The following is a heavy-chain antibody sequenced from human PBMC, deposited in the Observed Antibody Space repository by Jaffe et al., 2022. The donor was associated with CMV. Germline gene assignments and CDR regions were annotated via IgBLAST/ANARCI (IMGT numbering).Heavy chain of an antibody. CDR1: GGSISSSSYY. V-gene: IGHV4-39*01. Sequence: QLQLQESGPGLVKPSETLSLTCTVSGGSISSSSYYWGWIRQPPGKGLEWIGSIYYSGSTYYNPSLKSRVTISVDTSKNQFSLKLSSVTAADTAVYYCARVYLEWLYYYYYMDVWGKGTTVTVSS. CDR2: IYYSGST. D-gene: IGHD3-3*01. CDR3: ARVYLEWLYYYYYMDV. J-gene: IGHJ6*03.